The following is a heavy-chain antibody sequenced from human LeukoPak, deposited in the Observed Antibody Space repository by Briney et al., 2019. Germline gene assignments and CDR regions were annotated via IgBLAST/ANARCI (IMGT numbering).Heavy chain of an antibody. J-gene: IGHJ4*02. CDR3: ARVGSSPWGSGWLDY. CDR1: GGSISSSSYY. Sequence: SETLSLTCTVSGGSISSSSYYWGWIRQPPGKGLEWIVSIYYSGSTYYNPSLKSRVTISVDTSKNQFSLKLSSVTAADTAVYYCARVGSSPWGSGWLDYWGQGTLVTVSS. V-gene: IGHV4-39*07. CDR2: IYYSGST. D-gene: IGHD6-19*01.